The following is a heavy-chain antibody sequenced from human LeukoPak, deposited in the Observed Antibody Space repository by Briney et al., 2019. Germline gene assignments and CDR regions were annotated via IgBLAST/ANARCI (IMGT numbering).Heavy chain of an antibody. Sequence: GGSLRLSCAASGFTVSSNYMSWVRQAPGKGLEWVSVIYSGGSTYYADSVRGRFTISRDNPKNTLNLQMNSLRAEDTAVYYCAELGITMIGGVWGKGTTVTISS. CDR3: AELGITMIGGV. CDR2: IYSGGST. D-gene: IGHD3-10*02. V-gene: IGHV3-53*05. J-gene: IGHJ6*04. CDR1: GFTVSSNY.